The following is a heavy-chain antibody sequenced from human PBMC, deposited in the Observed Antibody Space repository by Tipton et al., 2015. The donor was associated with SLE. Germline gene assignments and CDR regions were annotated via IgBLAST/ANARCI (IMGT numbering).Heavy chain of an antibody. D-gene: IGHD6-13*01. Sequence: TLSLTCTVSGGSISSHYWSWIRQPPGKGLEWIGYIYYSGSTNYNPSLKSRVTISVDTSKNQFSLKLCSVTAADTAVYYCARVIAAAVPTPYFDYWGQGTLVTVSS. CDR3: ARVIAAAVPTPYFDY. J-gene: IGHJ4*02. CDR1: GGSISSHY. CDR2: IYYSGST. V-gene: IGHV4-59*11.